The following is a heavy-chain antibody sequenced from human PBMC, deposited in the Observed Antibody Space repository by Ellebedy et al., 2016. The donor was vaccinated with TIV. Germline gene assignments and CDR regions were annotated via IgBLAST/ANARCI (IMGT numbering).Heavy chain of an antibody. J-gene: IGHJ3*02. Sequence: GGSLRLXCAASGFTFSSYAMHWVRQAPGKGLEYVSAISSNGGSTYYANSVKGRFTISRDNSKNTLYLQMNSLRAEDTAVYYCARECGGDCYSAFDIWGQGTMVTVSS. CDR1: GFTFSSYA. V-gene: IGHV3-64*01. D-gene: IGHD2-21*02. CDR3: ARECGGDCYSAFDI. CDR2: ISSNGGST.